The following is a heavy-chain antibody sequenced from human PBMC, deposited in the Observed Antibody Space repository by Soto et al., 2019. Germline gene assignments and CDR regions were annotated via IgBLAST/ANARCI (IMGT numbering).Heavy chain of an antibody. J-gene: IGHJ4*02. D-gene: IGHD6-13*01. CDR2: VYYSGST. CDR3: ARFGAAAAHHAN. V-gene: IGHV4-59*11. CDR1: GVSLSGQH. Sequence: SETLSLTCNVSGVSLSGQHWSWIRQAPGKGLEWVGYVYYSGSTTYNPSLESRLIISLDMSKSQFSLQLTSVTAADTAVYYCARFGAAAAHHANWGQGTLVTLSS.